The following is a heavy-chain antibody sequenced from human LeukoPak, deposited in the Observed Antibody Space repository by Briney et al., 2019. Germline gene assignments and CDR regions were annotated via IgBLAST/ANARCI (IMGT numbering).Heavy chain of an antibody. CDR3: VREVYFYDDSAMEGGFDI. Sequence: GGSLRLSCVASGFTFSSYWMHWVRQDPRKGLVWVSRISGDGRNINYADSVRGRFTISRDNAKNTLYLQMNSLRAEDTAVYYCVREVYFYDDSAMEGGFDIWGHGTVVTVSS. V-gene: IGHV3-74*01. J-gene: IGHJ3*02. D-gene: IGHD3-22*01. CDR1: GFTFSSYW. CDR2: ISGDGRNI.